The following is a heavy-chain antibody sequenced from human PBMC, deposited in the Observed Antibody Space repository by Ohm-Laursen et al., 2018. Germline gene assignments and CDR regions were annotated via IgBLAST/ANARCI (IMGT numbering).Heavy chain of an antibody. J-gene: IGHJ4*02. CDR3: EGKGPQQLY. Sequence: GSLRLSCSASGFAFDEYAIHWVRQAPGKGLEWVSAITVNGDNTFYADSVKGRFTISRDNSKNTLYLQMNSLTAEDTAAYYCEGKGPQQLYWGQGTLVTVSS. CDR1: GFAFDEYA. V-gene: IGHV3-23*01. D-gene: IGHD6-13*01. CDR2: ITVNGDNT.